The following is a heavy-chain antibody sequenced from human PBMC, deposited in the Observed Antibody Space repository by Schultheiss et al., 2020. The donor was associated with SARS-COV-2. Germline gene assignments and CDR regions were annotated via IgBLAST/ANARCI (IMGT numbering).Heavy chain of an antibody. CDR2: IYYSGST. CDR3: ARCPKYYDFWSGYYTGCNWFDP. D-gene: IGHD3-3*01. Sequence: SQTLSLTCTVSGGSISSYYWSWIRQPPGKGLEWIGYIYYSGSTNYNPSLKSRVTISVDTSKNQFSLKLSSVTAADTAVYYCARCPKYYDFWSGYYTGCNWFDPGGKGTLVTVSS. V-gene: IGHV4-59*12. J-gene: IGHJ5*02. CDR1: GGSISSYY.